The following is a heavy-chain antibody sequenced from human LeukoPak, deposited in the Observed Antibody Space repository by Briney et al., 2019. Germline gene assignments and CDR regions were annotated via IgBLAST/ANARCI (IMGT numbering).Heavy chain of an antibody. J-gene: IGHJ4*02. CDR3: ARDREDYYDSSGYCYY. V-gene: IGHV1-18*01. Sequence: ASVKVSCKASGYTFTSYDISWVRQAPGQGLEWMGWISAYNGNTNYAQKLQGRVTMTTDTSTSTAYMELRSLRSDDTAVYYCARDREDYYDSSGYCYYWGQGTLVTVSS. D-gene: IGHD3-22*01. CDR1: GYTFTSYD. CDR2: ISAYNGNT.